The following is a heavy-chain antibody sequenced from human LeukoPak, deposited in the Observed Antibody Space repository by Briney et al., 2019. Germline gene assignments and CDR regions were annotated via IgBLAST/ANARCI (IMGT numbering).Heavy chain of an antibody. CDR3: ARAWDTSYYYGSGYSFDY. J-gene: IGHJ4*02. CDR2: INHSGST. Sequence: SETLSLTCAVYGGSFSGYYWSWIRQPPGKGLEWIGEINHSGSTNYNPSLKSRVTISVDTSKNQFSLKLSSVTAADTAVYYCARAWDTSYYYGSGYSFDYWGQGTLVTVSS. CDR1: GGSFSGYY. D-gene: IGHD3-10*01. V-gene: IGHV4-34*01.